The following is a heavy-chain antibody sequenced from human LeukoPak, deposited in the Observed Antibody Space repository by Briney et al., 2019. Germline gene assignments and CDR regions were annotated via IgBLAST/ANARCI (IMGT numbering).Heavy chain of an antibody. CDR3: AKGGNYCTGGVCYYYYMDV. CDR2: ISGSGGST. V-gene: IGHV3-23*01. Sequence: PGGSLRLSCAASGFTFSSYAMSWVRQAPGKGLGWVSAISGSGGSTYYADSVKGRFTISRDNSKNTLYLQMNSLRAEDTAVYYCAKGGNYCTGGVCYYYYMDVWGKGTTVTVSS. CDR1: GFTFSSYA. J-gene: IGHJ6*03. D-gene: IGHD2-8*02.